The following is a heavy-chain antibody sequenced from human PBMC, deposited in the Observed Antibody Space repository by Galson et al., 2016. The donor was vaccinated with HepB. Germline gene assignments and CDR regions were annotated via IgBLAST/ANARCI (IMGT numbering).Heavy chain of an antibody. Sequence: GYIYYSGSTNYNPSLKSRVTISVDTSMNQFSLKLSSVTAADTAVYYCARTEPSSGFRYWGQGTLVTVSS. CDR3: ARTEPSSGFRY. J-gene: IGHJ4*02. D-gene: IGHD3-22*01. V-gene: IGHV4-59*08. CDR2: IYYSGST.